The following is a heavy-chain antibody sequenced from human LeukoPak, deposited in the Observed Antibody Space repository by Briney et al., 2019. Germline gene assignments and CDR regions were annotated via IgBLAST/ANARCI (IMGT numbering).Heavy chain of an antibody. D-gene: IGHD6-19*01. Sequence: GRSLRLSCAASGFTFSSYAMHWVRQAPGKGLEWVSVISYDGSNKYYADSVKGRFTISRDNSKNTLYLQMNSLRAEDTAVYYCARDLGSGWYGELDYWGQGTLVTVSS. CDR1: GFTFSSYA. CDR2: ISYDGSNK. V-gene: IGHV3-30*04. CDR3: ARDLGSGWYGELDY. J-gene: IGHJ4*02.